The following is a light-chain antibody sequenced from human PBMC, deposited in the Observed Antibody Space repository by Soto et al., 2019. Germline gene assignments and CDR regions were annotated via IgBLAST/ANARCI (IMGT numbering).Light chain of an antibody. J-gene: IGKJ2*01. CDR2: GAS. V-gene: IGKV3D-15*01. Sequence: EIVMTQSPATLSVSPGERATLSCRASQSVSSTLAWYQQKPGQAPRLLIYGASTRATGIPARFSGGGSGTEFILTISSLQSEDFAVYFCQQYNNWPYTFGQGTKLEIK. CDR1: QSVSST. CDR3: QQYNNWPYT.